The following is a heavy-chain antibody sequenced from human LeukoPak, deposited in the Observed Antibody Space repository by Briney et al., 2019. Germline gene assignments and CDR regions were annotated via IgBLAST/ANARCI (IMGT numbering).Heavy chain of an antibody. CDR1: GFTFSDYA. V-gene: IGHV3-23*01. Sequence: PGGSLRLSCAASGFTFSDYAVSWVRQAPGKGLEWVSAISGDGTTTYYADSVKGRFTISRDDSKDTAFLHLDSLKTEDTALYYCTRDRGTYNWFDPWGQGTLVTVSS. D-gene: IGHD2-15*01. J-gene: IGHJ5*02. CDR3: TRDRGTYNWFDP. CDR2: ISGDGTTT.